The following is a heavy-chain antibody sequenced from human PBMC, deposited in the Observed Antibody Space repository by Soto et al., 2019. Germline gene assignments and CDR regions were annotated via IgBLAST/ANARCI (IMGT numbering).Heavy chain of an antibody. D-gene: IGHD2-2*01. CDR2: INPNSGGT. CDR3: ARDQTPFECSSTSCLLRTYYYYGMDV. CDR1: GYTFTGYY. J-gene: IGHJ6*02. Sequence: GASVKVSCKASGYTFTGYYIHWVRQAPGQGLEWMGWINPNSGGTNYAQKFQGWVTMSRDTSISTAYMELSRLRSDDTAVYYCARDQTPFECSSTSCLLRTYYYYGMDVWGQGTTVTVSS. V-gene: IGHV1-2*04.